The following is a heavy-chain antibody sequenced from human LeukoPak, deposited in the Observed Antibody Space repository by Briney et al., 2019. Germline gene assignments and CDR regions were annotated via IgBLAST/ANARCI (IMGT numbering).Heavy chain of an antibody. CDR3: AKGSGYGSGSYSRD. V-gene: IGHV3-23*01. CDR2: ISGSGGTT. J-gene: IGHJ4*02. CDR1: GFAFGNYA. D-gene: IGHD3-10*01. Sequence: GGSLRLSCAASGFAFGNYAMSWVRQAPGKGLECVSGISGSGGTTAYADPVKGRFTISRDNFKNTLHLQMNSLRAEDTAVYYCAKGSGYGSGSYSRDWGQGTLVTVSS.